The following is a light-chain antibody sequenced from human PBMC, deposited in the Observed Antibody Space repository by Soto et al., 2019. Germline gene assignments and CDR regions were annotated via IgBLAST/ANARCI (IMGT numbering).Light chain of an antibody. CDR1: QSVGSS. CDR2: GAS. J-gene: IGKJ4*01. CDR3: QQYNSWPLT. V-gene: IGKV3-15*01. Sequence: VMMKQSPATLSVSPGERATLSCRASQSVGSSLAWYQRKPGQAPRLLIYGASTRATGIPATFSGSGSGTEFTLTISSLQSEDFSVYYCQQYNSWPLTFGGGTKVDIK.